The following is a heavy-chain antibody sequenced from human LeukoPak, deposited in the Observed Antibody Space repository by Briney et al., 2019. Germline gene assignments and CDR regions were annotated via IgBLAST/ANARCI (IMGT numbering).Heavy chain of an antibody. Sequence: ASVKVSCKTSGGTFSSYSINWVRQAPGQGLEWMGGIFPIFGTAKYPQKFQGRVTITADESTSTAYRELSSLRSEDTAVYYCARDSGAYYYYYWGQGTLVTVSS. J-gene: IGHJ4*02. CDR1: GGTFSSYS. V-gene: IGHV1-69*13. D-gene: IGHD3-22*01. CDR2: IFPIFGTA. CDR3: ARDSGAYYYYY.